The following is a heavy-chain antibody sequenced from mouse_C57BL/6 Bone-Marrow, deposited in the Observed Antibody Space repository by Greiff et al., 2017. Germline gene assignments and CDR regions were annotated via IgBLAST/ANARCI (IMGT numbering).Heavy chain of an antibody. CDR3: ARVLMVTTRYFDV. Sequence: EVKLQESGPELVKPGASVKMSCKASGYTFTSYVMHWVKQKPGQGLEWIGYIYPYNDGTKYNEKFKGKATLTSDKSSSTAYMELSSLTSEDSAVYYCARVLMVTTRYFDVWGTGTTVTVSS. CDR2: IYPYNDGT. V-gene: IGHV1-14*01. CDR1: GYTFTSYV. J-gene: IGHJ1*03. D-gene: IGHD2-2*01.